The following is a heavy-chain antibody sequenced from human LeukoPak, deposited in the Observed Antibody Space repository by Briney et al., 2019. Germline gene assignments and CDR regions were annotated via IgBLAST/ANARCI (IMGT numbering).Heavy chain of an antibody. V-gene: IGHV3-23*01. J-gene: IGHJ4*02. CDR1: GLTFSSYA. CDR2: ISGSARST. Sequence: GGSLRLSCAASGLTFSSYAMSWVRQAPGKGLEWVSAISGSARSTFYADSVKGRFTISRDNSKDMVYLHMNSLRAEDTAIYYCAKDLTSYDYGDYGGSDYWGQGTLVTVSS. CDR3: AKDLTSYDYGDYGGSDY. D-gene: IGHD4-17*01.